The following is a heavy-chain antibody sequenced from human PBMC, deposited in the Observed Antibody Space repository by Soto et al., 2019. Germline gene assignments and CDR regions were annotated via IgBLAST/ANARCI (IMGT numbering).Heavy chain of an antibody. CDR2: MNANSGNT. D-gene: IGHD4-17*01. CDR1: GYTFTTYD. V-gene: IGHV1-8*01. CDR3: ARAFLYGDYGDH. Sequence: ASVKVSCKASGYTFTTYDINWVRQAPGQGLEWMGWMNANSGNTGYAQKFQGRITMTRNTSINTAYMELSSLRSEDTAVYYCARAFLYGDYGDHWGQGTLVTVS. J-gene: IGHJ4*02.